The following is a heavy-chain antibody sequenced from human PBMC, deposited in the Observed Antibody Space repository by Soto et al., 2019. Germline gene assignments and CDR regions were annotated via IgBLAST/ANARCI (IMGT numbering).Heavy chain of an antibody. CDR1: GFTFSSYG. D-gene: IGHD5-12*01. Sequence: QVQLVESGGGVVQPGRSLRLSCAASGFTFSSYGMHWVRQAPGKGLEWVAVIWYDGSNKYYADSVKGRFTISRDNSKNTLYLQMNSLRAEDTAVYYCARDLGLGKEMATIKGGGAFDIWGQGTMVTVSS. V-gene: IGHV3-33*01. CDR3: ARDLGLGKEMATIKGGGAFDI. J-gene: IGHJ3*02. CDR2: IWYDGSNK.